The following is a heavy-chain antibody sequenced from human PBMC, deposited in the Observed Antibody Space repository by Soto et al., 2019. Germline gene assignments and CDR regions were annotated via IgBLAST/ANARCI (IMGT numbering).Heavy chain of an antibody. J-gene: IGHJ4*02. V-gene: IGHV3-30-3*01. Sequence: QVQLVESGGGVVQPGRSLRLSCAASGFTFSSHSIQWVRQAPGKGLEWVAVISYDGSIKYYADSVKGRFTISRDNSKNTADLQMDSLRAEDTAVFYCAREWSTSGDLDYWGQGNLVIVSS. CDR3: AREWSTSGDLDY. CDR1: GFTFSSHS. CDR2: ISYDGSIK. D-gene: IGHD3-10*01.